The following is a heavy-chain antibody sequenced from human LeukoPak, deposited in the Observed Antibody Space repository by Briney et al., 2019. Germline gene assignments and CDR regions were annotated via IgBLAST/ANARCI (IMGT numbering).Heavy chain of an antibody. CDR1: GFTFDDYG. CDR3: ARDMETYYFDY. D-gene: IGHD1-1*01. Sequence: GGSLRLSCAASGFTFDDYGMSWVRQAPGKGLEWVSGINWNGGSTGYADSVKGRFTISRDNAKNSLYLRMNSLRAEDTALYYCARDMETYYFDYWGQGTLVTVSS. V-gene: IGHV3-20*04. J-gene: IGHJ4*02. CDR2: INWNGGST.